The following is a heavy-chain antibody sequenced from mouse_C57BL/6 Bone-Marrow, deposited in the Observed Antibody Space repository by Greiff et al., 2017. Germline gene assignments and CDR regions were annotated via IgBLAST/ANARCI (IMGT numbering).Heavy chain of an antibody. CDR2: INPGDGGT. CDR3: ARGDYGGVDY. V-gene: IGHV1-53*01. CDR1: GYTFTSYC. Sequence: VQLHQPGTELVQPGASVKLSCKASGYTFTSYCMHWVKQRPGQGLEWIGNINPGDGGTNYHEKFKSKATLTVDKSSSTAYMQLSSLTSGDSAVYYCARGDYGGVDYWGQGTTLTVSS. J-gene: IGHJ2*01. D-gene: IGHD2-4*01.